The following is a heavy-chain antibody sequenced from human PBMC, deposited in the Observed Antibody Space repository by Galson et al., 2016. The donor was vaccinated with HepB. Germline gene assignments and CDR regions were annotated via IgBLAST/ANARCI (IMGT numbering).Heavy chain of an antibody. V-gene: IGHV3-21*01. D-gene: IGHD5-12*01. CDR2: ISSSSSYI. CDR3: ARGGYSGYDWVRNWFDP. CDR1: GFTFSSYS. J-gene: IGHJ5*02. Sequence: SLRLSCAASGFTFSSYSMHWVRQAPGKGLEWVSFISSSSSYIYYADSVKGRFTTTNDNAKNSLYLQMNSLRAEDTAVYYCARGGYSGYDWVRNWFDPWGQGTLVTVSS.